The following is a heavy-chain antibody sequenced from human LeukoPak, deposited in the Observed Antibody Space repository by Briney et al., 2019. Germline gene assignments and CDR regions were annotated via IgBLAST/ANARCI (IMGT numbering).Heavy chain of an antibody. V-gene: IGHV4-39*01. CDR2: IYYSGST. D-gene: IGHD3-22*01. CDR1: GGSISSSSYY. J-gene: IGHJ4*02. CDR3: ARHPPIFYDSSGYYSPSPLDY. Sequence: PSETLSLTCTVSGGSISSSSYYWGWIRQPPGKGLEWIGSIYYSGSTYYNPSLKSRVTISVDTSKNQFSLKLSSVTAADTAVYYCARHPPIFYDSSGYYSPSPLDYWGQGTLVTVSS.